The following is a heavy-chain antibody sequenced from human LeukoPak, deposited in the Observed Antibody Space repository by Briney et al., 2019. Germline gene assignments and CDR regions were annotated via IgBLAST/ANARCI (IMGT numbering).Heavy chain of an antibody. CDR1: RYTFTSYY. D-gene: IGHD6-13*01. CDR3: AREGSSRHFDY. CDR2: INPSGGST. J-gene: IGHJ4*02. V-gene: IGHV1-46*01. Sequence: GASVKVSCKASRYTFTSYYMHWVRQAPGQGLEWMGIINPSGGSTSYAQKFQGRVTMTRDMSTSTVYMELSSLRSEDTAVYYCAREGSSRHFDYWGQGTLVTVSS.